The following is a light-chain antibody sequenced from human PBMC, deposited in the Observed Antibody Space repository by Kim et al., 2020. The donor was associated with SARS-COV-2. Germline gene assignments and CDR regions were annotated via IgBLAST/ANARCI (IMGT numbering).Light chain of an antibody. CDR1: KTNIGSNT. J-gene: IGLJ2*01. Sequence: VLTQPPSASGTPGQRVTISCSGSKTNIGSNTVNWYQQLPGTAPKLLMYANNQRPSGVPERFSGSKSGTSASLAISGLQSEDEGDYYCAAWDDSLSGRLFGGGTQLTVL. CDR3: AAWDDSLSGRL. CDR2: ANN. V-gene: IGLV1-44*01.